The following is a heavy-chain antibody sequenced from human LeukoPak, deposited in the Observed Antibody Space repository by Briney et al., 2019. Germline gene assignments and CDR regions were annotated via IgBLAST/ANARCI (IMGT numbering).Heavy chain of an antibody. CDR1: GYTFTGYF. CDR2: INPNSGGT. D-gene: IGHD2-2*01. J-gene: IGHJ6*04. V-gene: IGHV1-2*02. CDR3: ARARGCSSTSCRGMDV. Sequence: GSSVKVSCKASGYTFTGYFMHWVRQAPGQGLEWMGWINPNSGGTNYAQKFQGRVTMTRDTSISTAYMELSRLRSDDTAVYYCARARGCSSTSCRGMDVWGKGTTVTVSS.